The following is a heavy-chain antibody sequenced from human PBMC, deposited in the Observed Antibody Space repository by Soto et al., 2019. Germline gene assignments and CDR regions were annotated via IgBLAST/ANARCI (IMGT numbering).Heavy chain of an antibody. CDR3: AKVGIGWSDVFDA. CDR1: GFIYTNYG. CDR2: ISATGVTT. D-gene: IGHD6-19*01. Sequence: EVRLLEYGGDLVQWGGSLRLSCAASGFIYTNYGMSWVRQAPGKGLEWVSSISATGVTTYYADSVKGRVTISRDDSTNTLYLEMNSLRVDDTAVYYCAKVGIGWSDVFDAWGQGTMVTVSS. V-gene: IGHV3-23*01. J-gene: IGHJ3*01.